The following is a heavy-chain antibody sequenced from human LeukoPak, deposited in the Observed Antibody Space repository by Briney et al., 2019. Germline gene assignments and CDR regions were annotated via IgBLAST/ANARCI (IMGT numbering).Heavy chain of an antibody. CDR1: GFTLSSYA. Sequence: GGALRLSCAASGFTLSSYAMSWVRQAPRRGLEWVSTIGCSGDSTYYADSVKRRFTISRDNSKNPLYLQMSSLRAEDTAVYYCAKDPVYYGSGRFYFWGQGTMVTVSS. CDR3: AKDPVYYGSGRFYF. V-gene: IGHV3-23*01. CDR2: IGCSGDST. J-gene: IGHJ3*01. D-gene: IGHD3-10*01.